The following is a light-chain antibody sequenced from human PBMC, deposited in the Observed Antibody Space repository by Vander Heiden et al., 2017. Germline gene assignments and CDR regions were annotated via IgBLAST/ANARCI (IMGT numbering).Light chain of an antibody. CDR1: HSISGW. J-gene: IGKJ1*01. CDR3: QQSRA. CDR2: KAT. V-gene: IGKV1-5*03. Sequence: DIQLTQSPSTLSSSLGDRVIIPCRASHSISGWLAWYQQKPGKAPKVLIYKATIIESGVPSRCSGSGSGTEFSRTVSSLQPDDFATYDGQQSRAFGQGTKVEIK.